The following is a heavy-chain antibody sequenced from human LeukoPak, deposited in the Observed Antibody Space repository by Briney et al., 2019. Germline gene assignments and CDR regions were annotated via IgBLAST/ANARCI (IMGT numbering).Heavy chain of an antibody. D-gene: IGHD2-2*01. CDR1: GGSISSSSYY. CDR3: ASGGYCSSTSCPPPAGWFDP. V-gene: IGHV4-39*01. Sequence: SETLSLTCTVSGGSISSSSYYWGWIRQPPGKGLEWIGSIYYSGSTYYNPSLKSRVTISVDTSTNQFSLKLSSVTAADTAVYYCASGGYCSSTSCPPPAGWFDPWGQGTLVTVSS. CDR2: IYYSGST. J-gene: IGHJ5*02.